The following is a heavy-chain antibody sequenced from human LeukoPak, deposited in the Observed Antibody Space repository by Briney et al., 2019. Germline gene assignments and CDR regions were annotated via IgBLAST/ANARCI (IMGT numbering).Heavy chain of an antibody. J-gene: IGHJ4*02. V-gene: IGHV4-59*01. Sequence: SETLSLTCSVSGGSISTYYWTWIRQPPGKGLEWIGYIYYSGSTNYNPSLKSRVTISLDTSKNQFSLKLSSVTAADTAVYYCARAILSGYPDSWGQGTLVIVFS. CDR3: ARAILSGYPDS. D-gene: IGHD3-3*01. CDR1: GGSISTYY. CDR2: IYYSGST.